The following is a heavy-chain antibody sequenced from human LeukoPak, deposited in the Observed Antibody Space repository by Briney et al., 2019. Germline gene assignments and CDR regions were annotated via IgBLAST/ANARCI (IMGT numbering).Heavy chain of an antibody. J-gene: IGHJ4*02. Sequence: ALRLSCAASGFTFSKYAMHWVRQAPGKGLGWVAVSSYDGSIEYYADSVKGRFTLSRDNSKNTLYLQMSSLRTEYTAVYYCARAGGQLVHGFGYFEYWGQGTLVTVSS. V-gene: IGHV3-30*04. CDR2: SSYDGSIE. D-gene: IGHD1-1*01. CDR1: GFTFSKYA. CDR3: ARAGGQLVHGFGYFEY.